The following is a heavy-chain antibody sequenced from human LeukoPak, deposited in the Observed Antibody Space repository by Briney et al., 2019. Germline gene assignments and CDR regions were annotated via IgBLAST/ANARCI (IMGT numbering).Heavy chain of an antibody. CDR1: GGSISSGSYY. CDR3: ARDSGTLAWFDP. V-gene: IGHV4-61*02. D-gene: IGHD1-26*01. Sequence: SQTLSLTCTVSGGSISSGSYYWSWIRQPAGKGLEWIGRIYTSGSTNYNPSLKSRVTISVDTSKNQFSLKLSSVTAADTAVYYCARDSGTLAWFDPWGQGTLVTVSS. J-gene: IGHJ5*02. CDR2: IYTSGST.